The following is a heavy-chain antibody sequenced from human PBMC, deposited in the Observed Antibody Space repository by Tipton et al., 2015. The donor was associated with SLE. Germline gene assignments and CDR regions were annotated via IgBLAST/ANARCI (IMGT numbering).Heavy chain of an antibody. D-gene: IGHD2-15*01. CDR2: LYTTGST. Sequence: TLSLTCTVSGGSITTGSYYWSWIRLPAGKGLEWIGRLYTTGSTYYNPSLKSRVSMSVDTSKNQFSLRLSSVTAADTAVYYCARGSVVADDFWGQGTLVTVS. CDR3: ARGSVVADDF. J-gene: IGHJ4*02. V-gene: IGHV4-61*02. CDR1: GGSITTGSYY.